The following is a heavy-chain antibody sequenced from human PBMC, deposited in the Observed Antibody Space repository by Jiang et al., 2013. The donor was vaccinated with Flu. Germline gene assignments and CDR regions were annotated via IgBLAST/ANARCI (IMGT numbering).Heavy chain of an antibody. J-gene: IGHJ5*02. V-gene: IGHV4-59*08. Sequence: ETLSLICTVSGGSISGHYWSWIRQTPGKGLEWIGYIYYSGSTKYNPSLKSRVTISVDTPKNQFSLKLSSVTAADTAVYYCARRGSSAGGNWFDPWGQGTLVTVSS. CDR3: ARRGSSAGGNWFDP. D-gene: IGHD6-6*01. CDR2: IYYSGST. CDR1: GGSISGHY.